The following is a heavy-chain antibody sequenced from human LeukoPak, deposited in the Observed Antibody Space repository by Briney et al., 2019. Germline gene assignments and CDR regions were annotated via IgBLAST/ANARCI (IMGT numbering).Heavy chain of an antibody. D-gene: IGHD1-26*01. Sequence: SETLSLTCTVSGGSISSYYWSWIRQPPGKGLEWIGYIYYSGSTNYNPSLKSRVTISVDTSKNQFSLKLSSVTAADTAVYYCARVELLGDWSDPWGQETLVTVPS. CDR1: GGSISSYY. CDR3: ARVELLGDWSDP. CDR2: IYYSGST. V-gene: IGHV4-59*01. J-gene: IGHJ5*02.